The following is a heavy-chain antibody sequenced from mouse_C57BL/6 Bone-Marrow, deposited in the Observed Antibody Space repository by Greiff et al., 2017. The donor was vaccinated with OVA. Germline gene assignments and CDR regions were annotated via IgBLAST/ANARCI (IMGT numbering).Heavy chain of an antibody. Sequence: QVQLQQPGAELVKPGASVKVSCKASGYTFTSYWMHWVKQRPGQGLEWIGRIHPSDSDTNYNQKFKGKATLTVDKSSSTAYMQLSSLTSEDSAVYYCAFHYAPYAMDYWGQGTSVTVSS. D-gene: IGHD1-1*02. CDR3: AFHYAPYAMDY. V-gene: IGHV1-74*01. J-gene: IGHJ4*01. CDR2: IHPSDSDT. CDR1: GYTFTSYW.